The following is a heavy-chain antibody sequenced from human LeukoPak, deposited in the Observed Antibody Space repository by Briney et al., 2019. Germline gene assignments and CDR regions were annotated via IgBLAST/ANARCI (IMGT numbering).Heavy chain of an antibody. Sequence: PSETLSLTCTVSGGSISSSSYYWGWIRQPPGKGLEWIGSIYYSGSTYYNPSLKSRVTISVDTSKNQFSLKLSSVTAADTAVYFCARGESYSYGSGSSLYPSWFDPWGQGTLVTVSS. CDR1: GGSISSSSYY. V-gene: IGHV4-39*07. J-gene: IGHJ5*02. CDR2: IYYSGST. D-gene: IGHD3-10*01. CDR3: ARGESYSYGSGSSLYPSWFDP.